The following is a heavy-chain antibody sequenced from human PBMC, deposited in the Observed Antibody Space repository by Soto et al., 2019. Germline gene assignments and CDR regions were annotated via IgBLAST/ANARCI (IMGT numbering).Heavy chain of an antibody. CDR1: GYTFTGYY. D-gene: IGHD3-22*01. CDR2: INPNSGGT. J-gene: IGHJ6*02. CDR3: ASDYYDSSGYYHYHYGMDV. Sequence: ASVKVSCKASGYTFTGYYMHWVRQAPGQGLEWMGWINPNSGGTNYAQKFQGRVTMTRDTSISTAYMELSRLRSDDTAVYYCASDYYDSSGYYHYHYGMDVWGQGTTVTVSS. V-gene: IGHV1-2*02.